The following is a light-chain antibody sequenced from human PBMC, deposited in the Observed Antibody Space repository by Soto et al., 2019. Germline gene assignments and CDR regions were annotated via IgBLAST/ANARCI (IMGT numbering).Light chain of an antibody. J-gene: IGLJ3*02. CDR2: VNSDGSH. Sequence: QLVLTQSPSASASLGASVKLTCTLSSGHSNYAIAWHQQLPEKGPRYLMKVNSDGSHIKGDGIPDRFSGSSSGAERYLTISSLQSEDEADYYCQTWGTGIWVFGGGTKVTVL. CDR1: SGHSNYA. CDR3: QTWGTGIWV. V-gene: IGLV4-69*01.